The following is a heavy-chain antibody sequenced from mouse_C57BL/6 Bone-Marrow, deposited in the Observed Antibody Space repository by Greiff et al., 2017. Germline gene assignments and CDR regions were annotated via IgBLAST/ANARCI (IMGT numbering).Heavy chain of an antibody. V-gene: IGHV14-2*01. Sequence: VQLQQSGAELVKPGASVKLSCTASGFNINDYYMHWVKQRSEQGLEWIGRIDPEDGETKYAPKFQGKATITADTSSSTAYLQLSSLTSEDTAVYYCARGDGSIPFAYWGQGTLVTVSA. J-gene: IGHJ3*01. D-gene: IGHD1-1*01. CDR3: ARGDGSIPFAY. CDR2: IDPEDGET. CDR1: GFNINDYY.